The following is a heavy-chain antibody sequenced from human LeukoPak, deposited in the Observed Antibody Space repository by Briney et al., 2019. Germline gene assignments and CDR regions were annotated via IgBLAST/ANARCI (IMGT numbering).Heavy chain of an antibody. Sequence: PGGSLRLSCAASGFTFSSYGMSWVRQAPGKGLEWVSAISGSGGSTYYADSVKGRFTISRDNAKNSLYLQMNSLRAEDTAVYYCARVTVSSSWSYDAFDIWGQGTMVTVSS. CDR3: ARVTVSSSWSYDAFDI. D-gene: IGHD6-13*01. J-gene: IGHJ3*02. V-gene: IGHV3-23*01. CDR1: GFTFSSYG. CDR2: ISGSGGST.